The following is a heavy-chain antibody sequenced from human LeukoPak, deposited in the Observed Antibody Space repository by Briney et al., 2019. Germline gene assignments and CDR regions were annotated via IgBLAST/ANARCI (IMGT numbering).Heavy chain of an antibody. D-gene: IGHD3-22*01. CDR3: ARLYYYASSGYDALDI. CDR1: GYSLTSYD. J-gene: IGHJ3*02. V-gene: IGHV1-8*03. CDR2: MNPNGGNT. Sequence: ASVKVSCKASGYSLTSYDINWVRQATGQGLEWMGGMNPNGGNTGYAQNFQGRVTITRNTSISTAYMELSSLTSEDTAVYYCARLYYYASSGYDALDIWGQGTMVTVSS.